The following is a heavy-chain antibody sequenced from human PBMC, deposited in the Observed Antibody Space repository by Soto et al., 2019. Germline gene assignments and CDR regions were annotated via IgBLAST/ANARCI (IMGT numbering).Heavy chain of an antibody. V-gene: IGHV4-34*01. CDR3: ARGRGYCSSTSCRRRQYYYMDV. D-gene: IGHD2-2*01. J-gene: IGHJ6*03. Sequence: SETLSLTCAVYGGSFSGYYWSWIRQPPGKGLEWIGEINHSGSTNYNPSLKSRVTISVDTSKNQFSLKLSSVTAADTAVYYCARGRGYCSSTSCRRRQYYYMDVWGKGTTVTVSS. CDR2: INHSGST. CDR1: GGSFSGYY.